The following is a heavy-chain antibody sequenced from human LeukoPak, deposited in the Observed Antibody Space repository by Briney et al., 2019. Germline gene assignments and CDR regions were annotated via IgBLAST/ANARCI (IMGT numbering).Heavy chain of an antibody. CDR2: ISNFGREK. V-gene: IGHV3-30*04. D-gene: IGHD3-10*01. Sequence: AGGSLRLSCAASGFTFSNYAMHWVRQSPGKRLEWVAVISNFGREKFYADSMKGRFTISRDNSKNTLYLQMNSLRAEDTAVYYCANVLRGSYYYPTDTYWGQGTLVTVSS. CDR3: ANVLRGSYYYPTDTY. CDR1: GFTFSNYA. J-gene: IGHJ4*02.